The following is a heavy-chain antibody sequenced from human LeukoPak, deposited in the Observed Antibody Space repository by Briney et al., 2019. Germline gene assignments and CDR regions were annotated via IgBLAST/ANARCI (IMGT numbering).Heavy chain of an antibody. D-gene: IGHD6-6*01. CDR3: ARVSIAARSPYYYGMDV. CDR2: IIPIFGTA. V-gene: IGHV1-69*13. CDR1: GGTFSSYA. Sequence: ASVKVCCRASGGTFSSYAISWVRQAPGQGLEWMGGIIPIFGTANYAQKFQGRVTIIADESTSTAYMELSSLRSEDTAVYYCARVSIAARSPYYYGMDVWGQGTTVTVSS. J-gene: IGHJ6*02.